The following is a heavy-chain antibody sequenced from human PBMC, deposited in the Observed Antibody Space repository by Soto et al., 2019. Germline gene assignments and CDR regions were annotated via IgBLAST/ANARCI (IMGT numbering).Heavy chain of an antibody. CDR2: MSHSGGT. CDR3: ARVERGTATTVVDAFDI. V-gene: IGHV4-34*01. J-gene: IGHJ3*02. CDR1: GGSVNSGNYY. D-gene: IGHD1-1*01. Sequence: QVQLQQWGAGLLKPSETLSLTCAVFGGSVNSGNYYWSWIRQPPGKGLEWIGEMSHSGGTHFNPYIKSRVNISVDTSKNQFSLKMSSVTAADTALYYCARVERGTATTVVDAFDIWGPGTMVTVSS.